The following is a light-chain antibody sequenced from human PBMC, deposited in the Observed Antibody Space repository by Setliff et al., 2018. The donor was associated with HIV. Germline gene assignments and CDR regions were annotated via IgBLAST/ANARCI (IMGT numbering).Light chain of an antibody. J-gene: IGLJ1*01. CDR3: CSYAGSYV. V-gene: IGLV2-23*02. CDR2: EVR. CDR1: SSDVGSYNL. Sequence: QSVLTQPASVSGSPGQSVTIPCTGISSDVGSYNLVSWYRQYPGKAPKLMIYEVRKRPSGVSNRFSGSKSGNTASLTISGLQAEDEADYYCCSYAGSYVFGTGTKVTVL.